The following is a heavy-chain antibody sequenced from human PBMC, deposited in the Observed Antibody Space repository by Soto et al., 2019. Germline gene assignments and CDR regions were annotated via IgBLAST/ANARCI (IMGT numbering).Heavy chain of an antibody. CDR1: GYTFTSYY. Sequence: QVQLVQPGAEVKKPGASVKVSCKASGYTFTSYYMHWVRQAPGQGLEWMGIINPSGGSTSYAQKCQGRVTMTRDTSTSTVYMELSSLRSEDTAVYYCARDGGVYDFWSGYYLGYYFDYWGQGTLVTVSS. V-gene: IGHV1-46*01. CDR3: ARDGGVYDFWSGYYLGYYFDY. D-gene: IGHD3-3*01. CDR2: INPSGGST. J-gene: IGHJ4*02.